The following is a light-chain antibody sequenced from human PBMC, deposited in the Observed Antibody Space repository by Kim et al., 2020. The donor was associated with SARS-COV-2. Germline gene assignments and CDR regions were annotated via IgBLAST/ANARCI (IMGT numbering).Light chain of an antibody. CDR1: SSDVGGYNY. V-gene: IGLV2-14*04. Sequence: QSITISCTGTSSDVGGYNYVSWYQQHPGKVPQLMIYAVTKRPSGISNRFSGSKSGNTASLTISGLQAEDEADYYCTSYTRSNTWVFGVGTKVTVL. J-gene: IGLJ3*02. CDR2: AVT. CDR3: TSYTRSNTWV.